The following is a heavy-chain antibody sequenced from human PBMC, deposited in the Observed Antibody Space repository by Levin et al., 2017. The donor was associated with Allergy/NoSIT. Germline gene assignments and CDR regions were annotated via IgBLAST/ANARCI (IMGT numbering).Heavy chain of an antibody. CDR3: ERDITAGGTGASWYYHGMDV. J-gene: IGHJ6*02. Sequence: PGGSLRLSCAASGFTFSTYSLNWVRQAPGKGLEWVSYISSSSSIIYYADSVEGRFTISRDNAKNSVYLQINSLRAEDTAVYYCERDITAGGTGASWYYHGMDVWGPGTTVTVSS. CDR2: ISSSSSII. D-gene: IGHD6-13*01. CDR1: GFTFSTYS. V-gene: IGHV3-48*01.